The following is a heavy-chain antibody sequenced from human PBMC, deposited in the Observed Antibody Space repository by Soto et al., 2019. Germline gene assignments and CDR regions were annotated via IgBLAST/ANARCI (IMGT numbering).Heavy chain of an antibody. J-gene: IGHJ5*02. Sequence: GGAPKIFLANPGFILWDYLMRWVRQAPGMGLQWVASIKEDGSEKYYVDPVKGRFTISRENAKNSLYLQMNSLRAEDTAVYYCARYRSLDPWGQGILVTVSS. CDR3: ARYRSLDP. CDR2: IKEDGSEK. D-gene: IGHD3-16*02. CDR1: GFILWDYL. V-gene: IGHV3-7*03.